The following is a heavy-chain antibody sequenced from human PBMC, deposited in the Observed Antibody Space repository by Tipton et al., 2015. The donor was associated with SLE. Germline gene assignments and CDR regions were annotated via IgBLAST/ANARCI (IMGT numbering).Heavy chain of an antibody. CDR1: GDSVSSNSAA. Sequence: LRLSCAISGDSVSSNSAAWNWIRQSPSRGLEWLGRTYYRSKWYSDYAVSVKSRITINPDTSKNQFSLQLNSVTPEDTAVYYCARVWGTGSRGVDYWGQGTLVTVSS. V-gene: IGHV6-1*01. D-gene: IGHD2-2*01. CDR2: TYYRSKWYS. CDR3: ARVWGTGSRGVDY. J-gene: IGHJ4*02.